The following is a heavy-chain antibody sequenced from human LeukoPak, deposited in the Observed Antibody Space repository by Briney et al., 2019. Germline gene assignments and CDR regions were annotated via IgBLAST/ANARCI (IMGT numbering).Heavy chain of an antibody. CDR1: GGSMSTDY. Sequence: PSETLFLTCTVSGGSMSTDYWSWIRQPAGKGLEWIGRIYPSGISNYNPSLKSRVTMSIDTSKNQFSLKLTSVTAADTAVYYCARIDAVAATPTSFDYWGQGTLVTVSS. V-gene: IGHV4-4*07. CDR3: ARIDAVAATPTSFDY. CDR2: IYPSGIS. D-gene: IGHD6-19*01. J-gene: IGHJ4*02.